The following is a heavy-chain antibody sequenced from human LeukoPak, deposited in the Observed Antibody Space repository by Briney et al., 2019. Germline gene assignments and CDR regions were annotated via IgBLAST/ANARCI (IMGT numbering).Heavy chain of an antibody. Sequence: QSGGSLRLSCAASGFTFSSYAMSWVRQAPGKGLEWVSAISGGGGSTYYADSVKCRFTISRDNSKNTLYLQMNSLRAEDTAVYYCAKDRTAARPYYFDYWGQGTLVTVSS. J-gene: IGHJ4*02. CDR1: GFTFSSYA. CDR3: AKDRTAARPYYFDY. V-gene: IGHV3-23*01. D-gene: IGHD6-6*01. CDR2: ISGGGGST.